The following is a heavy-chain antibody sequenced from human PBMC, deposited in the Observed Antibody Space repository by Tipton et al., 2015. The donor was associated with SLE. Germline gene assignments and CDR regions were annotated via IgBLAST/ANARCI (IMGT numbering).Heavy chain of an antibody. J-gene: IGHJ5*02. CDR1: GDSIISGSSY. CDR3: ARAGAASGARWFDP. D-gene: IGHD6-13*01. Sequence: TLSLTCSVSGDSIISGSSYWAWVRQRPGKGLEWIGYIFYSGSTYYNSSLQSRVTLSIDRSKSQFSLNVSSVTAADTAIYYCARAGAASGARWFDPWGRGTLVTVSS. CDR2: IFYSGST. V-gene: IGHV4-31*03.